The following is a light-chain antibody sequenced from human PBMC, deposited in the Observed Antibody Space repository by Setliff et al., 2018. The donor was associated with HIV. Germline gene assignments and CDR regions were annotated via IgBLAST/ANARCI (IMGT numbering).Light chain of an antibody. CDR3: HQFNSYPHS. CDR2: GAS. V-gene: IGKV1-9*01. J-gene: IGKJ4*01. Sequence: DINLTQSPSFLSASVGDRVTMTCRASQGISSYFAWYQQKPGKAPKLLIYGASTLQRGVPSRFSGSGSGTEFTLTISSLQPEDFATYHCHQFNSYPHSFGGGTKVDIK. CDR1: QGISSY.